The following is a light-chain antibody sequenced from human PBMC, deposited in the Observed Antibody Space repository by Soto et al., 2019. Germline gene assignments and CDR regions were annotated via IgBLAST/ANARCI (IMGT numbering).Light chain of an antibody. V-gene: IGLV2-14*01. CDR3: SSYTNINTRAGV. CDR1: SSDVGIYNY. Sequence: QSVLTQPASVSGSPGQSIAISCTGSSSDVGIYNYVSWYQQHPGKVPKLIIYEVTDRPSGVSNRFSGSKSGNTASLTISGLQAEDEAEYYCSSYTNINTRAGVFGTGTKLTVL. CDR2: EVT. J-gene: IGLJ1*01.